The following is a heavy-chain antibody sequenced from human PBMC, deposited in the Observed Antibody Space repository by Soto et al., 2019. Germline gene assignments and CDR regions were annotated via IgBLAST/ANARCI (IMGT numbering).Heavy chain of an antibody. CDR1: GGSISSGSYH. CDR3: ARGPMGGTYFMRNYGLDV. J-gene: IGHJ6*02. D-gene: IGHD3-10*01. Sequence: QVQLQESGPGLVKPSETQSLTCTVSGGSISSGSYHWTWVRQPPGKGLEWIGYFYYSGSTSYNPSLKSRVTISVDTSRNQFSLRLSSVTAADTAVYYCARGPMGGTYFMRNYGLDVWGHGTTVTVSS. CDR2: FYYSGST. V-gene: IGHV4-61*01.